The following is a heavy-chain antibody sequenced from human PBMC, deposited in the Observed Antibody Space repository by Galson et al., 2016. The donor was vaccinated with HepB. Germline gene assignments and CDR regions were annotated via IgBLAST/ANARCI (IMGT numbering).Heavy chain of an antibody. CDR3: EAYSDPFDV. D-gene: IGHD3-16*01. V-gene: IGHV3-53*01. J-gene: IGHJ3*01. Sequence: SLRLSCAASGFTVSGTYMSWARQAPGKGLQWVSSLFSSGASFYTVSLRGRFTVSRDTSTNTPYLQMNSPRADDSAVYYCEAYSDPFDVWGRGTVVTV. CDR1: GFTVSGTY. CDR2: LFSSGAS.